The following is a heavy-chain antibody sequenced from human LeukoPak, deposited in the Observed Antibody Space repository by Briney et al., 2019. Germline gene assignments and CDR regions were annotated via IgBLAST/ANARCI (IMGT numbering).Heavy chain of an antibody. D-gene: IGHD5-18*01. Sequence: PGGSLRLSCAASGFTFSSYSMNWVRQAPGKGLEWVSSISSSSSYVYYADSVKGRFTISRDNAKNSLYLQMNSLRAEDTAVYYCARADWDTAMIDYWGQGTLVTVSS. CDR2: ISSSSSYV. J-gene: IGHJ4*02. CDR3: ARADWDTAMIDY. CDR1: GFTFSSYS. V-gene: IGHV3-21*01.